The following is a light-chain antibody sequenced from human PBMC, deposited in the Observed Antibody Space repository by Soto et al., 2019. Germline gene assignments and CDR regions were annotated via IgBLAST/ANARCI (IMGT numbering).Light chain of an antibody. J-gene: IGKJ1*01. CDR2: GSS. V-gene: IGKV3-20*01. CDR1: QSFSSNY. CDR3: KQYNNGRPWT. Sequence: EIVLTQSPGTRSLSPGERATLSCRARQSFSSNYLAWYHQKPGQAPRLLIHGSSSSATGIPDRFSGSGSGTDFTLTISRMATDDFPAYYCKQYNNGRPWTFGSGTKVDI.